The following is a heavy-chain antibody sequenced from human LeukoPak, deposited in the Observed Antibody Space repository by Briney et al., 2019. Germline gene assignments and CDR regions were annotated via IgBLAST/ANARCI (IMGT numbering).Heavy chain of an antibody. Sequence: GGSLRFSCAASGFTFSSYAMSWVRQAPGKGLEWVSAISGSGGSTYYADSVKGRFTISRDNSKNTLYLQMNSLRVEDTAVYYCAKDGKYYYDSSGYPHYFDYWGQGTLVTVSS. CDR2: ISGSGGST. D-gene: IGHD3-22*01. J-gene: IGHJ4*02. CDR3: AKDGKYYYDSSGYPHYFDY. CDR1: GFTFSSYA. V-gene: IGHV3-23*01.